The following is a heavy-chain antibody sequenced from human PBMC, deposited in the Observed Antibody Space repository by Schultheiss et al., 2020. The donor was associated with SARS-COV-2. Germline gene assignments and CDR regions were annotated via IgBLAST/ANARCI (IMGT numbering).Heavy chain of an antibody. D-gene: IGHD3-3*01. Sequence: SETLSLTCTVSGGSISSSSSYWGWIRQPPGKGLEWIGEINHSGSTNYNPSLKSRVTISVDTSKNQFSLRLRSVTAADTAVYYCARAIILRVAFDIWGQGTMVTVSS. V-gene: IGHV4-39*07. CDR2: INHSGST. J-gene: IGHJ3*02. CDR1: GGSISSSSSY. CDR3: ARAIILRVAFDI.